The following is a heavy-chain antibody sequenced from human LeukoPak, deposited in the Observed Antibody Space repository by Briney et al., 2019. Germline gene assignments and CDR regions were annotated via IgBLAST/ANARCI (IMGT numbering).Heavy chain of an antibody. Sequence: SVKVSCKASKYTFTSYDINWVRQAPGQGLEWMGRIIPILGIANYAQKFQGRVTITADKSTSTAYMELSSLRSEDTAVYYCASAMTTVVTHYYYYMDVWGKGTTVTVSS. D-gene: IGHD4-23*01. J-gene: IGHJ6*03. CDR1: KYTFTSYD. V-gene: IGHV1-69*04. CDR3: ASAMTTVVTHYYYYMDV. CDR2: IIPILGIA.